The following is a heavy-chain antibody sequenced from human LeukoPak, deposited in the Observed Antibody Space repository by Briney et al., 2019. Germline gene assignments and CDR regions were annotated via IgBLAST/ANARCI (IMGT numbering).Heavy chain of an antibody. D-gene: IGHD4-17*01. CDR1: GFTFSSYW. V-gene: IGHV3-74*01. CDR2: INSDGSST. J-gene: IGHJ4*02. Sequence: PGGSLRLSCAASGFTFSSYWMHWVRQAPGKGLVWVSRINSDGSSTSYADSVKGRFTISRDNAKNTLYLQMNSLRAEDTAVYYCARSRDDYGDYPEFWGQGTLVTVSP. CDR3: ARSRDDYGDYPEF.